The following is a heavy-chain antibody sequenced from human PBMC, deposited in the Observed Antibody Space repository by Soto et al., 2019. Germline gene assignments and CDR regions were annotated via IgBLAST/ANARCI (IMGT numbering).Heavy chain of an antibody. CDR1: GGSISSSSYY. V-gene: IGHV4-39*07. D-gene: IGHD3-10*01. J-gene: IGHJ4*02. Sequence: ASETLSLTCTVSGGSISSSSYYWGWIRQPPGKGLEWIGSISDSETTNYSPSLRSRVTISLETSKSQFSLKLSAVTAADTAVYFCARVDYYGAGTYLFDYWGPGTLVTVSS. CDR3: ARVDYYGAGTYLFDY. CDR2: ISDSETT.